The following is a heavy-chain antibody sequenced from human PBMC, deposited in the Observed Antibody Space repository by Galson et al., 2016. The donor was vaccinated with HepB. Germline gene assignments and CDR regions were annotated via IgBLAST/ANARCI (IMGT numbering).Heavy chain of an antibody. CDR2: IYHSGSS. Sequence: TLSLTCTVSGGSISSAGYSWSWIRQAPGKGLEWIGFIYHSGSSYHNPSLKSRVTISVDGSKNQFSLKLTSVTAAGTAVYYCARLNWNDVAADYWGQGTLVTVSS. J-gene: IGHJ4*02. CDR3: ARLNWNDVAADY. V-gene: IGHV4-30-2*01. CDR1: GGSISSAGYS. D-gene: IGHD1-1*01.